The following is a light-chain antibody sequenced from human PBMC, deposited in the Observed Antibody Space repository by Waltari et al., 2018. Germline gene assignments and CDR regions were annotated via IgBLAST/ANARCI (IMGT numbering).Light chain of an antibody. CDR3: QQYHNWRT. Sequence: EILLTQSPDTLSVSPGARATLSCRASQTVKNNLAWYQQKPGQAPRLLIYAASTRATGVPVRFSGSGSGTEFTLSINSLQSEDVAVYYCQQYHNWRTCGLGTKVEVK. J-gene: IGKJ1*01. CDR2: AAS. CDR1: QTVKNN. V-gene: IGKV3-15*01.